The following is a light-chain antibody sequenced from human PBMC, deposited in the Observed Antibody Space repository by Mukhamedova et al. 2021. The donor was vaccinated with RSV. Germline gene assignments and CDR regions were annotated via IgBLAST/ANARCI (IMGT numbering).Light chain of an antibody. Sequence: GERATLSCRASQSISSTYIAWYQHKPGQAPRLLINGASSRATGIPDRFSGSGSGTDFTLTISRLEPEDFAVYYCQRFGSSPLYTFG. CDR3: QRFGSSPLYT. CDR2: GAS. CDR1: QSISSTY. J-gene: IGKJ2*01. V-gene: IGKV3-20*01.